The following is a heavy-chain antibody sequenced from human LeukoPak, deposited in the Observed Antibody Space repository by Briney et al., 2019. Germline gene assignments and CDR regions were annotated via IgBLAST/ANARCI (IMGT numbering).Heavy chain of an antibody. D-gene: IGHD3-9*01. J-gene: IGHJ4*02. V-gene: IGHV3-21*01. CDR1: GFIFSSYS. CDR3: ARVGRYYDILTGYFPSIFDY. CDR2: ISSSSSYI. Sequence: GGSLRLSCAASGFIFSSYSMNWVRQAPGKGLEWVSSISSSSSYIYYADSVKGRFTISRDNSKNTLYLQMNSLRAEDTAVYYCARVGRYYDILTGYFPSIFDYWGQGTLVTVSS.